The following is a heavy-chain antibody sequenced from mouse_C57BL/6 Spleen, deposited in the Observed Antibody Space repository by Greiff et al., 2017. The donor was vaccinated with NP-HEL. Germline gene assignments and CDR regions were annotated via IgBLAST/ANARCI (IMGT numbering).Heavy chain of an antibody. J-gene: IGHJ1*03. D-gene: IGHD1-1*01. CDR3: ARDDFPITTGVTYWYFDV. CDR1: GYTFTDYY. V-gene: IGHV1-26*01. CDR2: INPNNGGT. Sequence: EVQLQQSGPELVKPGASVKISCKASGYTFTDYYMNWVKQSHGKSLEWIGDINPNNGGTSYNQKFKGKATLTVDKSSSTAYMELRSLTSEDSAVYYCARDDFPITTGVTYWYFDVWGTGTTVTVSS.